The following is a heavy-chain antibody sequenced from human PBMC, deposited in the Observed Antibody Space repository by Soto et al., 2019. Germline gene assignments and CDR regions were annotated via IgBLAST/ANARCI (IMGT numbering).Heavy chain of an antibody. V-gene: IGHV3-30-3*01. CDR3: ARDQGGTTLYYHGRDV. CDR1: GFTFSSYA. J-gene: IGHJ6*02. Sequence: QVQLVESGGGVVQPGRSLRLSCAASGFTFSSYAMHWVRQAPGQGLEWVALISYDGSNKYYADSVKGRFTISRDNSKNKLYLQMNSLRPEDTAVYHCARDQGGTTLYYHGRDVWGQGTTVTVSS. D-gene: IGHD1-7*01. CDR2: ISYDGSNK.